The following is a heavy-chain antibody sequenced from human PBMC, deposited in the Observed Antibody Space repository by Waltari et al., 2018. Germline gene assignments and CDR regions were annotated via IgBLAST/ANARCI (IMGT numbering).Heavy chain of an antibody. CDR3: VRDIAIEDVWYFDL. CDR2: ISYDGKKN. Sequence: QEQLVESGGGVVQPGRSLRLSCAASGFSFNNHAMHWVRQAPGKGLECVTIISYDGKKNYYADSVKGRFTISRDNSKNSLYLQMNSLRVEDMAVYYCVRDIAIEDVWYFDLWGRGTLVTVSP. V-gene: IGHV3-30*04. J-gene: IGHJ2*01. CDR1: GFSFNNHA. D-gene: IGHD2-2*02.